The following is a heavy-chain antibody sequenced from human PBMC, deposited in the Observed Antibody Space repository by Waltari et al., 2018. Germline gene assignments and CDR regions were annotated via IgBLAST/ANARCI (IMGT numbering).Heavy chain of an antibody. CDR2: VFPSGGGT. CDR1: GYIFNNNY. CDR3: ARRSHLRFLDY. V-gene: IGHV1-46*02. J-gene: IGHJ4*02. D-gene: IGHD3-16*01. Sequence: QGQLVQSGAEGKQPGASVKNLCQTPGYIFNNNYIHWVRQAPRQGLQGMGVVFPSGGGTIYAQKLQGRVNLTSDPSTSTVYMELTSLGSEDTAVYYCARRSHLRFLDYWGQGTLVTVSS.